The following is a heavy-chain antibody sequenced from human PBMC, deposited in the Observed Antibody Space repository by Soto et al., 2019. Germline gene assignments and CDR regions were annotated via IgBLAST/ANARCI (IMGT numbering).Heavy chain of an antibody. J-gene: IGHJ5*01. CDR1: GFSFSSYW. Sequence: EIQVVESGGGLVQPGGSLRLSCAASGFSFSSYWMSWVRQAPGKGLEWVANIREDGRDQYYVDSVKGRFTISRDNAKNSLYLQMNSLRVEDTAVYYCARDQGVAGNIYWFDSWGQGTLVTVSS. CDR3: ARDQGVAGNIYWFDS. D-gene: IGHD6-19*01. V-gene: IGHV3-7*01. CDR2: IREDGRDQ.